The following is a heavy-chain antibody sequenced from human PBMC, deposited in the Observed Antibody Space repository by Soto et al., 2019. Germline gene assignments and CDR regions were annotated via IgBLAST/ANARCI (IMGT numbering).Heavy chain of an antibody. Sequence: QVQLVQSGAEVKKPGASVTLSCKASGNTFTSYYIHWVRQAPGQGLEWMGIVNPRSPDTNYSPKFQGRVTRTRDTPKSTGYMELSGLGSEDTAIYYGARELERNTAVAGGYGLDVWGQGNRVTVSS. CDR1: GNTFTSYY. V-gene: IGHV1-46*01. CDR2: VNPRSPDT. D-gene: IGHD6-19*01. CDR3: ARELERNTAVAGGYGLDV. J-gene: IGHJ6*02.